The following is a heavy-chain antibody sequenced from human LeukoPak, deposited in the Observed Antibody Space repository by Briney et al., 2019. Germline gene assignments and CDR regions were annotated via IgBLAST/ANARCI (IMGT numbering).Heavy chain of an antibody. CDR3: ASLVGFSLYY. J-gene: IGHJ4*02. CDR1: GFTFSYAW. Sequence: GGSLRLSCAASGFTFSYAWMTWVRQGPGKGLEWVGHIAVRSDGGTTDYAAPVKGRFTISRDDSKNTLYLQMDSLQTEDTAVYYCASLVGFSLYYWGQGTLVTVSS. D-gene: IGHD1-26*01. V-gene: IGHV3-15*04. CDR2: IAVRSDGGTT.